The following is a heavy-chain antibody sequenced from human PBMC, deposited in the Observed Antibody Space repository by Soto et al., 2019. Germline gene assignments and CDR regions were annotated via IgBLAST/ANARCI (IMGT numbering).Heavy chain of an antibody. D-gene: IGHD1-26*01. CDR3: ARVTALVGATIPDLYYFDY. Sequence: GGSLRLSCAASGFTFSSYGMHWVRQAPGKGLEWVAVIWYDGSNKYYADSVKGRFTISRDNSKNTLYLQMNSLRAEDTAVYYCARVTALVGATIPDLYYFDYWGQGTLVTVSS. CDR1: GFTFSSYG. V-gene: IGHV3-33*01. CDR2: IWYDGSNK. J-gene: IGHJ4*02.